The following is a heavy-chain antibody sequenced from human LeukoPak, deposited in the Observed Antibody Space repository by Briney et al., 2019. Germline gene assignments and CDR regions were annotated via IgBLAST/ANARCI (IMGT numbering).Heavy chain of an antibody. V-gene: IGHV1-8*01. Sequence: ASVKVSCKASGYTFTSYDINWVRQATGQGLEWMGWMNPNSGNTGYAQKFQGRVTMTRNTSISTAYMELSSLRSEDTAVYYCARVGSSGYPIDYWGQGTLVTVSS. CDR2: MNPNSGNT. CDR1: GYTFTSYD. CDR3: ARVGSSGYPIDY. D-gene: IGHD3-22*01. J-gene: IGHJ4*02.